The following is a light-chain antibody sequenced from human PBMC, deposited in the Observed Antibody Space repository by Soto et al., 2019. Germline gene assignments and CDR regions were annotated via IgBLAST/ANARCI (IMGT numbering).Light chain of an antibody. CDR3: ATWDDSLNGPV. CDR1: SPNIGSNA. Sequence: QSVLTQPPSVSGAPGETVTISCSGSSPNIGSNAVNWYQQVPATAPKLLIYSNDQRPSGVPDRFSASKSGTSASLALSGLQSEDEADYSCATWDDSLNGPVFGGGTKLTVL. CDR2: SND. J-gene: IGLJ2*01. V-gene: IGLV1-44*01.